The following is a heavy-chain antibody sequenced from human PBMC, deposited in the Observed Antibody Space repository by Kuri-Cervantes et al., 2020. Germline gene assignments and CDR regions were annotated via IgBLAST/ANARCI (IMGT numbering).Heavy chain of an antibody. D-gene: IGHD3-9*01. CDR1: GDTFTSYD. Sequence: ASVKVSCKASGDTFTSYDINWVRQATGQGLEGMGWMNPNSGNTGYAQKFQGRVTMTRNTSISKAYMELSSLISEDTAVYYCARMYYDILTGYYSGYYGMDVWGQGTTVTVSS. CDR2: MNPNSGNT. CDR3: ARMYYDILTGYYSGYYGMDV. J-gene: IGHJ6*02. V-gene: IGHV1-8*01.